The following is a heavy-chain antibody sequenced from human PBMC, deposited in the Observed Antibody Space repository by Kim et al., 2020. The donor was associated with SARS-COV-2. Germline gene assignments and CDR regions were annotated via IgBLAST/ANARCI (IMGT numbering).Heavy chain of an antibody. D-gene: IGHD5-12*01. CDR1: GGTFSSYA. J-gene: IGHJ4*02. CDR2: IIPIFGTA. CDR3: ARGWGRDGYNFFFPKQPYYFDY. Sequence: SVKVSCKASGGTFSSYAISWVRQAPGQGLEWMGGIIPIFGTANYAQKFQGRVTITADESTSTAYMELSSLRSEDTAVYYCARGWGRDGYNFFFPKQPYYFDYWGQGTLVTVSS. V-gene: IGHV1-69*13.